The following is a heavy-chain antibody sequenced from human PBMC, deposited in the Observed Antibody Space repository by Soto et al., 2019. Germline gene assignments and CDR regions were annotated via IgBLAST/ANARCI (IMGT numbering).Heavy chain of an antibody. J-gene: IGHJ5*02. V-gene: IGHV3-21*01. Sequence: EVQLVESGGGLVKPGGSLRLSCAASGFTFSSYSMNWVRQAPAKGLEWVSTISSSSTYIYYADSAKARFTISRDSAKNPLYLQMNSLRAEDTGLYYCAVLGVVAATNWFDAWAQRTLVTVSS. D-gene: IGHD2-15*01. CDR3: AVLGVVAATNWFDA. CDR2: ISSSSTYI. CDR1: GFTFSSYS.